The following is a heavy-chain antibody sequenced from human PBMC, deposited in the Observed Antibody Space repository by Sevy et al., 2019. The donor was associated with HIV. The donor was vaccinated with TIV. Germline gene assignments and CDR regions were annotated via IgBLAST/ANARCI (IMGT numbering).Heavy chain of an antibody. J-gene: IGHJ6*03. CDR2: IWYDGSNK. D-gene: IGHD4-17*01. CDR3: PKETTVTKYYYYYYMDV. V-gene: IGHV3-33*06. CDR1: GFTFSSYG. Sequence: GGSLRLSCAASGFTFSSYGMHWVRQAPGKGLEWVAVIWYDGSNKYYADSVKGRFTMSRDNSKNTLYLQMNSLRAEDTAVYYCPKETTVTKYYYYYYMDVWGKGTTVTVSS.